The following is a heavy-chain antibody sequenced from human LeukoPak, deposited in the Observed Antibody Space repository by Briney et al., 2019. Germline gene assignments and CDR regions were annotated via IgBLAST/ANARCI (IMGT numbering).Heavy chain of an antibody. CDR2: IYPGDSDT. J-gene: IGHJ4*02. V-gene: IGHV5-51*01. CDR3: AREGRSSSPMDY. D-gene: IGHD6-6*01. CDR1: GYSFNTYW. Sequence: GESLKISCQGSGYSFNTYWLGWVRQMPGKGLEWMGIIYPGDSDTRYSPSFQGQVTISADKSLSTAYLQWGSLKASDTAMYYCAREGRSSSPMDYWGQGTLVTVSS.